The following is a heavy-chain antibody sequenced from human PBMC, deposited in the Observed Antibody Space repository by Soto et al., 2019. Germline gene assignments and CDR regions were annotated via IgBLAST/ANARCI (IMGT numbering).Heavy chain of an antibody. D-gene: IGHD3-10*01. Sequence: GASVKVSCKASGYTFTIYAMHLVRQAPGQRLEWMGWINAGNGNTKYSQKFQGRVTITRDTSASTAYMELSSLRSEDTAVYYCAHLLGGGLPHYRNYYYGMDVWGQGTTVTVSS. CDR3: AHLLGGGLPHYRNYYYGMDV. CDR2: INAGNGNT. V-gene: IGHV1-3*01. J-gene: IGHJ6*02. CDR1: GYTFTIYA.